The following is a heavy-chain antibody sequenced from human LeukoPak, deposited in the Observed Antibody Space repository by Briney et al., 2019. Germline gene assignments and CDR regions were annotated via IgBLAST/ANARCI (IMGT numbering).Heavy chain of an antibody. CDR1: VGSISSYY. D-gene: IGHD4-17*01. V-gene: IGHV4-59*01. Sequence: PSETLSLTCTVSVGSISSYYWSWIRQPPGKGLEWIGYIYYSGSTNYNPSLKSRVTISVDTSKNQFSLKLSSVTAADTAVYYCARGSRTVPFDYWGQGTLVTVSS. J-gene: IGHJ4*02. CDR2: IYYSGST. CDR3: ARGSRTVPFDY.